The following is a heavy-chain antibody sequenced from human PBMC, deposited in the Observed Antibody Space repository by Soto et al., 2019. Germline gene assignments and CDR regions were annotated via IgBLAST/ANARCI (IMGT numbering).Heavy chain of an antibody. CDR2: INSDGSST. V-gene: IGHV3-74*01. CDR1: GFTFSSYW. J-gene: IGHJ3*02. CDR3: ARAKSVRAAFDI. D-gene: IGHD3-3*01. Sequence: PGGSLRLSCAASGFTFSSYWMHWVRQAPGKGLVWVSRINSDGSSTSYADSVKGRFTISRDNAKNTLYLQMNSLRAEDTAVYYCARAKSVRAAFDIWGQGTMVTVSS.